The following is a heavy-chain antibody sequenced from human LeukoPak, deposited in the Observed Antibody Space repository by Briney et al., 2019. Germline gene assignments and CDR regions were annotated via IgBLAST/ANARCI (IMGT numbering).Heavy chain of an antibody. V-gene: IGHV4-34*01. D-gene: IGHD3-22*01. CDR3: ARGVKQLARFYFYMDV. CDR1: GGSFSGYL. CDR2: INHSGTT. J-gene: IGHJ6*03. Sequence: PSETLSLTCGVSGGSFSGYLWNWVRQSPGKGLEWIGEINHSGTTNYNPSLKSRVTISLDRSRNQFSLNLTSVTAADTAVFYCARGVKQLARFYFYMDVWGKGTTVTVSS.